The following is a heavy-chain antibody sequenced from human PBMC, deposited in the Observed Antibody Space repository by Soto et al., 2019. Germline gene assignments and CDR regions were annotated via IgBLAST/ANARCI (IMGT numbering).Heavy chain of an antibody. Sequence: SQTLSLTCAISGDSVSSNSAAWNWIRQSPSRGLEWLGRTYYRTKWYNDYAVSVKSRITINPDTSKNQFSLQLNSVTPEDTAVYYCARAGARRSANYDSFDIWGRGTMVTVSS. CDR3: ARAGARRSANYDSFDI. D-gene: IGHD1-26*01. CDR1: GDSVSSNSAA. CDR2: TYYRTKWYN. V-gene: IGHV6-1*01. J-gene: IGHJ3*02.